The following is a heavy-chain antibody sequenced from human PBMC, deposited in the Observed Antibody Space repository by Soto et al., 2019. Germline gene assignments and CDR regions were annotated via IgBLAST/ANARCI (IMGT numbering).Heavy chain of an antibody. Sequence: QVQLVESAGRVVQPGRSLRISCAASGFMFNRYAIHWVRQTPGKGLEWVAVISKDGSVQYYADSVRGRFIISRDKSKDTVHLEMNSLRAEATAVFYGARSRSGAVPDSFGYWGQGTPVTVSS. CDR2: ISKDGSVQ. D-gene: IGHD3-3*01. V-gene: IGHV3-30-3*01. J-gene: IGHJ4*02. CDR1: GFMFNRYA. CDR3: ARSRSGAVPDSFGY.